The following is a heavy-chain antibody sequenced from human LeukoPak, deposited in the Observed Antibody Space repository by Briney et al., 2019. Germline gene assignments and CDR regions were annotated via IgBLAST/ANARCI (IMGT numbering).Heavy chain of an antibody. CDR1: GFTLRNYW. CDR3: TTLSFVWFGDDY. CDR2: IKRKIDGETT. Sequence: GGSLRLSCTASGFTLRNYWMTWVRQGPGKGLEWVGRIKRKIDGETTDYAAPVKGRFTISRDDSKSTLYLQMNSLKSEDTAVYYCTTLSFVWFGDDYWGQGTLVTVSS. J-gene: IGHJ4*02. D-gene: IGHD3-10*01. V-gene: IGHV3-15*01.